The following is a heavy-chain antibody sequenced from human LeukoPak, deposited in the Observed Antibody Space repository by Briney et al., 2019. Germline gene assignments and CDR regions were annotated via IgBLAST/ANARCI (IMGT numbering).Heavy chain of an antibody. D-gene: IGHD3-22*01. CDR2: INHSGST. CDR1: GGSFSGYY. CDR3: ARVHPDYYDSSGYSDAFDI. Sequence: SETLSLTCAVYGGSFSGYYWSWIRQPPGKGLEWIGEINHSGSTNYNPSPKSRVTISVDTSKNQFSLKLSSVTAADTAVYYCARVHPDYYDSSGYSDAFDIWGQGTMVTVSS. V-gene: IGHV4-34*01. J-gene: IGHJ3*02.